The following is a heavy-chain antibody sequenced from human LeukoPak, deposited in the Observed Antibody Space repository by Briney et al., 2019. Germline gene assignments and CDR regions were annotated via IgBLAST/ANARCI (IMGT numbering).Heavy chain of an antibody. V-gene: IGHV4-34*01. CDR1: GGSFSGYY. Sequence: SETLSLTCAVYGGSFSGYYWSWIRQPPGKGLEWIGEINHSGSTNYNPSLKSRVTISVDTSKNQFSLKLSSVTAADTAVYYCAARYSSSWTDAFDIWGQGTMVTVSS. D-gene: IGHD6-13*01. CDR2: INHSGST. CDR3: AARYSSSWTDAFDI. J-gene: IGHJ3*02.